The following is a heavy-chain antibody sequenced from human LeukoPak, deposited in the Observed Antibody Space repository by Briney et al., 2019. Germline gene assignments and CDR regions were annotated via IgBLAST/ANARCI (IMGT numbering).Heavy chain of an antibody. CDR2: IKADGSEK. D-gene: IGHD6-13*01. J-gene: IGHJ4*02. CDR3: ASGRQLGY. CDR1: GFTFSNYW. V-gene: IGHV3-7*01. Sequence: PGGSLRLSCAASGFTFSNYWMSWVRQAPGPGLEWVANIKADGSEKYYVDSVKGRFTISRDNARNSLYLQMNSLSAEDTAVYYCASGRQLGYWGQGTLVTVSS.